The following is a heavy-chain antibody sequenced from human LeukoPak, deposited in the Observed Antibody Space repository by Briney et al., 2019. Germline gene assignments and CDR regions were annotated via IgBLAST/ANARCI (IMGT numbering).Heavy chain of an antibody. Sequence: GGSLRLSCAASGYTFSRYAMHWVRQAPGKGLESVSAISSNGGSTYYANSVKGRFTISRDNSKNTLYLQMGSLRAEDLAVYYCARDFGLTGKVDYWGQGTLVTVSS. CDR2: ISSNGGST. CDR1: GYTFSRYA. CDR3: ARDFGLTGKVDY. J-gene: IGHJ4*02. V-gene: IGHV3-64*01. D-gene: IGHD1-20*01.